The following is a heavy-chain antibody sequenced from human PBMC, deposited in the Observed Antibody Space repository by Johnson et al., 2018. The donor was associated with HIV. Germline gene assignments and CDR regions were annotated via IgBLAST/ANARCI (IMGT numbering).Heavy chain of an antibody. CDR3: AREDPREFHGYGGDGFDI. J-gene: IGHJ3*02. D-gene: IGHD3-16*01. CDR1: GFTFSNAW. CDR2: ISSSGSII. V-gene: IGHV3-11*04. Sequence: QVQLVESGGGLVQPGGSLRLSCAASGFTFSNAWMTWVRQAPGKGLEWVSYISSSGSIIYYADSVKGRFTIYRDNAKNSLYLQMNSLRAEDTAVYYCAREDPREFHGYGGDGFDIWGQGTMVTVAS.